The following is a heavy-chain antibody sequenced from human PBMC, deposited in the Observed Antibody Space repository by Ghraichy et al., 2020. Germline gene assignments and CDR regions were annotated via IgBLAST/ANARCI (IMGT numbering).Heavy chain of an antibody. CDR2: INPSGGST. CDR3: ARGYYDSSGYHPGVGY. CDR1: GYTFTSYD. V-gene: IGHV1-46*01. J-gene: IGHJ4*02. D-gene: IGHD3-22*01. Sequence: ASVKVSCKASGYTFTSYDMHWVRQAPGQGLEWMGIINPSGGSTSYAQKFQGRVTMTRDTSTSTVYMELSSLRSEDTAVYYCARGYYDSSGYHPGVGYWGQGTRLTGPS.